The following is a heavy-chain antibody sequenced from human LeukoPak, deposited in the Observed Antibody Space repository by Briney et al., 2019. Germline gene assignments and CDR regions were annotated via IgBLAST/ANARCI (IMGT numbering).Heavy chain of an antibody. V-gene: IGHV4-39*07. Sequence: SETLSLTCTVSGGSISSSSYYWGWIRQPPGKGLEWLGSIYYSGSTYYNPSLKSRVTISVDTSKNQFSLKLSSVTAADTAVYYCARDQGRYSYGPTPNWFDPWGQGTLVTVSS. CDR3: ARDQGRYSYGPTPNWFDP. CDR2: IYYSGST. D-gene: IGHD5-18*01. CDR1: GGSISSSSYY. J-gene: IGHJ5*02.